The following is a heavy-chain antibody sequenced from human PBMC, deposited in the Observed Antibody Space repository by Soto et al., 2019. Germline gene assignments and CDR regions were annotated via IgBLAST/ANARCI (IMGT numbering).Heavy chain of an antibody. CDR1: GFTFSSYA. Sequence: EVQLLESGGGLVQPGGSLRLSCAASGFTFSSYAMSWVRQAPGKGLEWVSAISGSGGSTYYADSVKGRFTISRDNSKNTLYLQMNRLRAEDTAVYSCAKDLVLLYSSSDFDYWGQGTLVTVSS. V-gene: IGHV3-23*01. CDR3: AKDLVLLYSSSDFDY. D-gene: IGHD6-6*01. CDR2: ISGSGGST. J-gene: IGHJ4*02.